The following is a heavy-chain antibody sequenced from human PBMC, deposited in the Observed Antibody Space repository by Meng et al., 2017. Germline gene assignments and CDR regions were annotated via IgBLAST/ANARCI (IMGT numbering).Heavy chain of an antibody. J-gene: IGHJ3*02. V-gene: IGHV4-34*01. CDR3: ARGNLGYGNAFDI. CDR1: GGSFSGYY. CDR2: INHSGTT. D-gene: IGHD5-18*01. Sequence: GSLRLSCAVYGGSFSGYYWSWIRQPPGKGLEWIGEINHSGTTNYNPSLKSRVTISIDTSKNQYSLKLSSVTAADTAVYYCARGNLGYGNAFDIWGQGTMVTVSS.